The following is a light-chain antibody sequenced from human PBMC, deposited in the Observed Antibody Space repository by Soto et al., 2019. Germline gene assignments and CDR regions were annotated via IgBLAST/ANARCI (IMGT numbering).Light chain of an antibody. CDR3: QQRSNWPSIS. CDR2: DAS. V-gene: IGKV3-11*01. Sequence: EIVLTQSPATLSLSPGERATLSCRASQSVSTYLAWYQHKPGQAPRLLIYDASTRATDIPARFSGSGSGTDFTLTISSLESEDSAIYYCQQRSNWPSISFGQRTRLENK. J-gene: IGKJ5*01. CDR1: QSVSTY.